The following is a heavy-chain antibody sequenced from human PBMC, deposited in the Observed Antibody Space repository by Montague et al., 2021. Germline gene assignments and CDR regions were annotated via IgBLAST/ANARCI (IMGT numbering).Heavy chain of an antibody. V-gene: IGHV3-74*01. Sequence: SLRLSCAVSGFSFSNCWMHWVRQAPGKGLVWVSRIQTDGTSTDYADSVKGRFTISRDNAKSTLYLHMNNLRAEDTAVYYCARVGLGEGPNFDYWGQGTLVTVSS. CDR1: GFSFSNCW. CDR2: IQTDGTST. J-gene: IGHJ4*02. D-gene: IGHD1-26*01. CDR3: ARVGLGEGPNFDY.